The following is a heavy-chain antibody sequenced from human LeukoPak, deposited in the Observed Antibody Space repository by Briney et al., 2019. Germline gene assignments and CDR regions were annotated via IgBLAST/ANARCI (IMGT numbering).Heavy chain of an antibody. J-gene: IGHJ4*02. Sequence: GGSLRLSCAASGFTFSSYSMNWVRQAPGKGLEWVASISRSSNYIYYADSVKGRFTISRDNAKNSLYLQINSLRAEDTSVYYCARGENNYGYYYFDYWGQGTLVTVSS. CDR2: ISRSSNYI. CDR1: GFTFSSYS. D-gene: IGHD5-24*01. CDR3: ARGENNYGYYYFDY. V-gene: IGHV3-21*01.